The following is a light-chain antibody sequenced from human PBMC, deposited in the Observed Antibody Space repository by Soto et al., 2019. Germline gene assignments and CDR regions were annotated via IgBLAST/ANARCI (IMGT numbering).Light chain of an antibody. V-gene: IGKV1-5*01. CDR2: DAS. CDR1: QSISSW. CDR3: QQYSSYSGGT. J-gene: IGKJ1*01. Sequence: DIQMTQSPSTLSASVGDRVAITCRASQSISSWLAWYQQKPGKAPKFLIYDASSLESGVPSRFSGSGSGTEFTLTISSLQPDDFATYYCQQYSSYSGGTFGQGTKV.